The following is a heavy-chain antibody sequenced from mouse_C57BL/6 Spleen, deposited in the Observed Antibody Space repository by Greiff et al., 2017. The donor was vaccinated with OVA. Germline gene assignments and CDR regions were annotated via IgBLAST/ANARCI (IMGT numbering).Heavy chain of an antibody. CDR2: ISGGGGNT. CDR1: GFTFSSYT. V-gene: IGHV5-9*01. J-gene: IGHJ3*01. CDR3: ARHRDYGSSEPWFAY. Sequence: EVQRVESGGGLVKPGGSLKLSCAASGFTFSSYTMSWVRQTPEKRLEWVATISGGGGNTYYPDSVKGRFTISRDYAKNTLYLQMSSLRSEDTALYYCARHRDYGSSEPWFAYWGQGTLVTVSA. D-gene: IGHD1-1*01.